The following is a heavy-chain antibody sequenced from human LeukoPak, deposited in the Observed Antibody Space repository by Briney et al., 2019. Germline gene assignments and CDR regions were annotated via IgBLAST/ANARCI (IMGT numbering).Heavy chain of an antibody. CDR3: AREAQYDSSGYYHH. CDR1: GGTFSSYP. Sequence: GASVKVSCKASGGTFSSYPISWVRHAPGQGLDWVRGIIPIFGTANYAQKFQGRVTITADESTSTAYMEPSSLRSEDAAVYYCAREAQYDSSGYYHHWGQGTLVTVSS. V-gene: IGHV1-69*13. J-gene: IGHJ5*02. D-gene: IGHD3-22*01. CDR2: IIPIFGTA.